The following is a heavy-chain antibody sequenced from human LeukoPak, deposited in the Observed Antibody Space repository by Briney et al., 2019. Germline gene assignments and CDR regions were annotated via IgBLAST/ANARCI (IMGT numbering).Heavy chain of an antibody. Sequence: SETLSLTCTVPGGSITSGSYYWSWIRQPAGKGLEWIGRIYTSGSTNYNPSLKSRVTISVETSKNQFSLKLSSVTAADTAVYYCARDCTNGVCYSGWGQGTLVTVSS. CDR2: IYTSGST. V-gene: IGHV4-61*02. J-gene: IGHJ4*02. CDR3: ARDCTNGVCYSG. D-gene: IGHD2-8*01. CDR1: GGSITSGSYY.